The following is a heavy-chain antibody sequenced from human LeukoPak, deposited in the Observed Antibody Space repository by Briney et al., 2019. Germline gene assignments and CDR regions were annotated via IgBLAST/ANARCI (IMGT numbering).Heavy chain of an antibody. Sequence: PSETLSLTCTVSGGSISSSSYYWSWIRQHPGKGLEWIGYIYYSGSTYYNPSLKSRVTISVDTSKNQFSLKLSSVTAADTAVYYCARVLIGESGGYFDYWGQGTLVTVSS. J-gene: IGHJ4*02. V-gene: IGHV4-31*03. CDR3: ARVLIGESGGYFDY. CDR2: IYYSGST. CDR1: GGSISSSSYY. D-gene: IGHD3-10*01.